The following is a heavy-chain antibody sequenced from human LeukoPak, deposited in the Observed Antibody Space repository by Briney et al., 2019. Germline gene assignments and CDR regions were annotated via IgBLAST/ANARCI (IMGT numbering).Heavy chain of an antibody. V-gene: IGHV1-2*02. CDR2: INPNTGGT. D-gene: IGHD3-3*01. Sequence: ASVKVSCKASGYTFSGHYMHRVRQAPGQGLEWMGWINPNTGGTSYAQKFQGGVTMTRDTSISTVYMELRRLRSDDTAVYYCARDMYDFLSAAYYFDYWGQGTLVTVSS. CDR1: GYTFSGHY. CDR3: ARDMYDFLSAAYYFDY. J-gene: IGHJ4*02.